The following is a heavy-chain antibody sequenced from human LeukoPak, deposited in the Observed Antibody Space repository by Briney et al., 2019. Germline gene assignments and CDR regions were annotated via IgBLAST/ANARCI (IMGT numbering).Heavy chain of an antibody. CDR1: GVSISSGGYY. CDR2: IYYSGST. Sequence: SQTPSLTCTVSGVSISSGGYYWSWLRQPPGKGLEWIGYIYYSGSTNYNPSLKSRVTISVDTSKNQFSLKLSSVTAADTAVYYCARAPRGGYSYGRSPYYFDYWGQGTLVTVSS. V-gene: IGHV4-61*08. CDR3: ARAPRGGYSYGRSPYYFDY. D-gene: IGHD5-18*01. J-gene: IGHJ4*02.